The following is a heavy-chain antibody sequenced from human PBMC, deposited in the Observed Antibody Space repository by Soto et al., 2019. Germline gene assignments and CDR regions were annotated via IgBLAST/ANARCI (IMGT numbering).Heavy chain of an antibody. Sequence: GGSLRLSCAASGFIFSSYAMSWVRQAPGKGLEWVSAISGSGGSTYYADSVKGRFTISRDNSKNTLYLQMNSLRAEDTAVYYCARTYYYDSSGYYGPYYYYGMDVWGQGTTVTVSS. CDR1: GFIFSSYA. CDR3: ARTYYYDSSGYYGPYYYYGMDV. CDR2: ISGSGGST. J-gene: IGHJ6*02. V-gene: IGHV3-23*01. D-gene: IGHD3-22*01.